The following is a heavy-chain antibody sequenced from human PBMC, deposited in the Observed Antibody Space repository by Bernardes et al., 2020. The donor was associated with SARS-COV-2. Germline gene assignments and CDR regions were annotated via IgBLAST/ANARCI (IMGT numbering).Heavy chain of an antibody. CDR3: ARVHAIGYCSSTSCPRIDY. V-gene: IGHV3-30*04. CDR1: GFTFSSYA. CDR2: ISYDGSNK. D-gene: IGHD2-2*01. Sequence: GGSLRLSCAASGFTFSSYAMHWVRQAPGKGLEWVAVISYDGSNKYYADSVKGRFTISRDNSKNTLYLQMNSLRAEDTAVYYCARVHAIGYCSSTSCPRIDYWGQGTLVTVSS. J-gene: IGHJ4*02.